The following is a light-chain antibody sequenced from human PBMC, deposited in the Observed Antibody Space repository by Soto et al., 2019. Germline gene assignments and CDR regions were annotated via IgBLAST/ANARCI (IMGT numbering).Light chain of an antibody. V-gene: IGLV2-14*01. CDR2: DVT. Sequence: QSALTQPASVSGSPGQSITISCTGTSSDVGGYNFVSWYQQHPDKAPKLMIYDVTNRPSGVSNRFSGSKSGNTASLTISGLQAEDEADYYCRSYTSISTYVFGTGPKVTDL. J-gene: IGLJ1*01. CDR3: RSYTSISTYV. CDR1: SSDVGGYNF.